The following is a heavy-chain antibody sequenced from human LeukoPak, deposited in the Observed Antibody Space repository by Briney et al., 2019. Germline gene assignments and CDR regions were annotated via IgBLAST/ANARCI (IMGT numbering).Heavy chain of an antibody. CDR2: ISGSGGST. V-gene: IGHV3-23*01. D-gene: IGHD2-2*01. J-gene: IGHJ6*03. CDR3: AKDRVIPAAIYYMDV. CDR1: GFTFGSYA. Sequence: PGGSLRLSCAASGFTFGSYAMSWVRQAPGKGLEWVSAISGSGGSTYYADSVKGRFTISRDNSKNTLYLQMNSLRAEDTAVYYCAKDRVIPAAIYYMDVWGKGTTVTVSS.